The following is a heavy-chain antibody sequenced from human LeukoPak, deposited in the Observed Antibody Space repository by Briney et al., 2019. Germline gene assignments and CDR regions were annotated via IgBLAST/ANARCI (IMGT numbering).Heavy chain of an antibody. CDR3: ARLQSRLSLHS. Sequence: GESLQIFCRGAGYSFLTYWIGWVRQMPGKGLEWMGIIYPGDSDTRYSPSFQGQVTISADKSTSTAYLQWYSLKASDTAMYYCARLQSRLSLHSWGEGSLVSVSS. CDR1: GYSFLTYW. CDR2: IYPGDSDT. J-gene: IGHJ5*02. V-gene: IGHV5-51*01.